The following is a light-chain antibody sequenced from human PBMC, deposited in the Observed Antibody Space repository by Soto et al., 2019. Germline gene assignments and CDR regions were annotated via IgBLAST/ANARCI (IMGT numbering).Light chain of an antibody. CDR2: DAS. Sequence: IPMTQSPSTLSASVGDRVTITCRASQSISTWLAWYQQKPGKAPELLIYDASNLQSGVPSRFNGSGSGTEFALTISSLQPDDFATYYCQQYNSYRGAFGQGTKVEVK. V-gene: IGKV1-5*01. CDR3: QQYNSYRGA. CDR1: QSISTW. J-gene: IGKJ1*01.